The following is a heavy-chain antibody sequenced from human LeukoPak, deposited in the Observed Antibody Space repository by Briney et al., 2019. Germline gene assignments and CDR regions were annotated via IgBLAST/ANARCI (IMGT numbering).Heavy chain of an antibody. J-gene: IGHJ4*02. V-gene: IGHV1-8*01. D-gene: IGHD3-3*01. CDR2: MNPNSGNT. CDR3: ASSITIFGVVTTDTFDY. CDR1: GYTFTSYD. Sequence: ASVKVSCKASGYTFTSYDINWVRQATGQGLEWMGWMNPNSGNTGYAQKFQGRVTMTRNTSISTAYMELSSLGSEDTAVYYCASSITIFGVVTTDTFDYWGQGTLVTVSS.